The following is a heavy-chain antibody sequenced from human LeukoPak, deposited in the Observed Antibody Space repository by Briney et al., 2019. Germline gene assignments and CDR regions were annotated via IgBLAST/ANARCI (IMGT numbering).Heavy chain of an antibody. D-gene: IGHD3-10*01. CDR1: GFPFSSYA. J-gene: IGHJ4*02. Sequence: GGSLRLSCTTSGFPFSSYAMAWVRQAPGKGLEWVSSISGGGGRTDYADSVKGRFTISRDSSKNTLFLQMNSLRVEDTARYYCAKGRECQLLYIIDNWGQGTQVTVSS. CDR3: AKGRECQLLYIIDN. CDR2: ISGGGGRT. V-gene: IGHV3-23*01.